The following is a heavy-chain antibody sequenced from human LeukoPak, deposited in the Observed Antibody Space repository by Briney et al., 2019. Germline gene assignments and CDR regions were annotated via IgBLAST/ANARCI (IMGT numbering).Heavy chain of an antibody. Sequence: GGSLRLSCAASGFMFDDFAMHWVRQVPGKGLEWVSLVSGDGVSRFYADSVRGRSTISRDNAKNTLYLEMNSLRAEDTAVYYCARDGFGSGWDFDYWGQGTLVTVSS. CDR2: VSGDGVSR. J-gene: IGHJ4*02. CDR1: GFMFDDFA. CDR3: ARDGFGSGWDFDY. D-gene: IGHD6-19*01. V-gene: IGHV3-43*02.